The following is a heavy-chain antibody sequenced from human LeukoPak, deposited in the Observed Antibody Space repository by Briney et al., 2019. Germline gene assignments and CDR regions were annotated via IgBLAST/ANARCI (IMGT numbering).Heavy chain of an antibody. J-gene: IGHJ4*02. V-gene: IGHV1-3*03. CDR1: GYTFTSYA. CDR2: INAGNGNT. D-gene: IGHD3-9*01. CDR3: AREITIFPGYFDY. Sequence: EASVKVSCKASGYTFTSYAMHWVRQAPGQRLEWMGWINAGNGNTKYSQEFQGRVTITRDTSASTAYMELSSLRSEDMAVYYCAREITIFPGYFDYWGQGTLVTVSS.